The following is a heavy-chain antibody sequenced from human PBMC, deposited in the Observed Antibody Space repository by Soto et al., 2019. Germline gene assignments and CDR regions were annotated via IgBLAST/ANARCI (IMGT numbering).Heavy chain of an antibody. D-gene: IGHD6-19*01. J-gene: IGHJ2*01. Sequence: EVQLLESGGGLVQPGGSLRLSCAASGFTFSSYAMSWVRQATGKGLEWVSAISGSCGSTYYADSVKGRFTISRDNSKNSLYLQMNSLRAEYTAIYYCAKESGWRTSYWYFDLWGRGTLVTVSS. CDR3: AKESGWRTSYWYFDL. V-gene: IGHV3-23*01. CDR2: ISGSCGST. CDR1: GFTFSSYA.